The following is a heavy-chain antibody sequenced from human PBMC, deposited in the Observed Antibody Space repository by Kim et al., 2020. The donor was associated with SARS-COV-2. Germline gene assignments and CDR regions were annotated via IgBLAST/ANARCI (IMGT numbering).Heavy chain of an antibody. CDR2: ISSSSSDT. Sequence: GGSLRLSCEASGFSFIDYYMTWIRQAPGKGLEWVSHISSSSSDTNYADSVKGRFTISRDNAKNSLYLLMNSLRAEDTAVYYCARDRDDFWSGYYNNGLDVWGQGTTVTVSS. CDR1: GFSFIDYY. J-gene: IGHJ6*02. V-gene: IGHV3-11*06. D-gene: IGHD3-3*01. CDR3: ARDRDDFWSGYYNNGLDV.